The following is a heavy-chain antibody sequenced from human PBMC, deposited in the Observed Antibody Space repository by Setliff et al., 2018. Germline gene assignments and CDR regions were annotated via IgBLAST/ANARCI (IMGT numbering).Heavy chain of an antibody. CDR1: GDSISSRTHY. Sequence: SETLSFTYTVSGDSISSRTHYWSWIRQPAGKGLEWIGQVYTSWSTNYNPSLKSRVTISLDTSKNQFSLNLSSLTAADTAVYYCARVSGFLYVDVWGKGTTVTVSS. J-gene: IGHJ6*03. D-gene: IGHD3-3*01. V-gene: IGHV4-61*09. CDR3: ARVSGFLYVDV. CDR2: VYTSWST.